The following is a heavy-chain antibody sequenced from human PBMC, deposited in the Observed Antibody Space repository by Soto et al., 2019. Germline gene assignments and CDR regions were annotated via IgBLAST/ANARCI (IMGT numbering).Heavy chain of an antibody. CDR2: IYHSGGT. V-gene: IGHV4-4*02. CDR1: GGSISSSNW. D-gene: IGHD3-16*02. Sequence: QVQLQESGPGLVKPSGTLSLTCAVSGGSISSSNWWSWVRQPPGKGLEWIGEIYHSGGTNYNPSLKSRVTMSVDKSQNQLSLKLSSVTAADTAVYYCARGAGSYRSFDYWGQGTLVTVSS. CDR3: ARGAGSYRSFDY. J-gene: IGHJ4*02.